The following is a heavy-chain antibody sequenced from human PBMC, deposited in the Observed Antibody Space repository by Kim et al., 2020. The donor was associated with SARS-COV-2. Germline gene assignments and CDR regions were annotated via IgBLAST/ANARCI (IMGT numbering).Heavy chain of an antibody. CDR2: IYYSGST. D-gene: IGHD1-1*01. Sequence: SETLSLTCTVSGGSISSGDYYWSWIRQPPGKGLEWIGYIYYSGSTYYNPSLKSRVTISVDTSKNQFSLKLSSVTAADTAVYYCARELEPSSGWFDPWGQGTLVTVSS. V-gene: IGHV4-30-4*01. CDR1: GGSISSGDYY. CDR3: ARELEPSSGWFDP. J-gene: IGHJ5*02.